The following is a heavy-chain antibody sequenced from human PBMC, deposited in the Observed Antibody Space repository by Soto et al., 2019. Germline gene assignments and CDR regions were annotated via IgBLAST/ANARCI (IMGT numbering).Heavy chain of an antibody. Sequence: QITLKESGPALVKPTQTLTLTCTFSGFSLRTYGMAVGWIRQPPGKALEGLALAYWYDDKHYSPSLQCRLTFXKDIAKNHVVLTMTNMDPVDTATYYCAHSRTVDGVWYTFDYCGQGILVTVSS. CDR1: GFSLRTYGMA. J-gene: IGHJ4*02. V-gene: IGHV2-5*01. CDR3: AHSRTVDGVWYTFDY. D-gene: IGHD2-8*01. CDR2: AYWYDDK.